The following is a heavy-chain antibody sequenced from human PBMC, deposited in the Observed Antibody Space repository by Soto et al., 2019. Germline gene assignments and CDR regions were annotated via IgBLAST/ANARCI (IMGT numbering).Heavy chain of an antibody. CDR1: GFTFSSYG. D-gene: IGHD6-6*01. Sequence: VQLVESGGGVVQPGRSLRLSCAASGFTFSSYGMHWVRQAPGKGLEWVSTISGSGAGTDYADSVKGRFTISRDNSKNTLYLQMNSLRAEDTAVYYCAKSRSPYSSSPFDCWGQGTLVTVSS. CDR2: ISGSGAGT. V-gene: IGHV3-23*04. CDR3: AKSRSPYSSSPFDC. J-gene: IGHJ4*02.